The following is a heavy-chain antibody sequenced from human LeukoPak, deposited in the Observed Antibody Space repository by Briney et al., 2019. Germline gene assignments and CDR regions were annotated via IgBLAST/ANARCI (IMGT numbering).Heavy chain of an antibody. V-gene: IGHV3-23*01. CDR1: GFPFSSYA. Sequence: PGGSLRLSCAASGFPFSSYAMSWVRQAPGKGLEWVSVISGSGGSTYYADSVKGRFTISRDNAKNSLYLQMNSLRAEDTAVYYCARAFYYCDSSGGYSWGQGTLVTVSS. CDR2: ISGSGGST. D-gene: IGHD3-22*01. J-gene: IGHJ4*02. CDR3: ARAFYYCDSSGGYS.